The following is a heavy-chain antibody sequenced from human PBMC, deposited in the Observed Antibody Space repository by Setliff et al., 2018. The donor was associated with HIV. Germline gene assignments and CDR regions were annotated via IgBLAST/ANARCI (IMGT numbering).Heavy chain of an antibody. J-gene: IGHJ3*02. CDR3: GRVAGYCAPSRCYGYNAFDI. V-gene: IGHV4-39*01. CDR2: IYHTGKT. CDR1: GGSVSTSSYS. D-gene: IGHD2-15*01. Sequence: LSLTCTVSGGSVSTSSYSWGWIRQPPERGLEWIGTIYHTGKTYYNSSLNSRVTIAVDTSKDQFSLNLSTVTAADTAVYYCGRVAGYCAPSRCYGYNAFDIWGPGTMVTVSS.